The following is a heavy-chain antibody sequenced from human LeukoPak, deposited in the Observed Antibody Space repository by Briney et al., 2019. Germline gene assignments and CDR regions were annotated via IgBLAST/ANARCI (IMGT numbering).Heavy chain of an antibody. Sequence: GGSLRLSCAASGFTFSSYAMHWVRQAPGKGLEWVAVLSYVGGINYYADSVKGRFTFSRDNSKNTLSLQMNSLRTEDTALYYCARSRYCSGGTCYSNYYYYYMDVWGKGTSVTVSS. D-gene: IGHD2-15*01. J-gene: IGHJ6*03. CDR3: ARSRYCSGGTCYSNYYYYYMDV. V-gene: IGHV3-30*04. CDR1: GFTFSSYA. CDR2: LSYVGGIN.